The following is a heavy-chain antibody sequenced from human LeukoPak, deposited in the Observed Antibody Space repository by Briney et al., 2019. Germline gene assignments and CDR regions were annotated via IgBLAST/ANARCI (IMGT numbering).Heavy chain of an antibody. Sequence: PGGSLRLSCAASKFTFSSYSMNWVRQAPGKGLEWVSSINSYSSYIYYADSVKGRFTISRDNAKNTLYLQMNSLRAEDTAVYYCAKEHGGSSWYEDAFDIWGQGTMVTVSS. D-gene: IGHD6-13*01. CDR3: AKEHGGSSWYEDAFDI. V-gene: IGHV3-21*04. CDR1: KFTFSSYS. CDR2: INSYSSYI. J-gene: IGHJ3*02.